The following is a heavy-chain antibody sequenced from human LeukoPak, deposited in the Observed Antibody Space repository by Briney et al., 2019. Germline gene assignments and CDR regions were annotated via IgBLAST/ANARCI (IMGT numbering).Heavy chain of an antibody. J-gene: IGHJ4*02. V-gene: IGHV1-2*02. CDR2: INPNSGGT. CDR3: ARDTTPLYSSGWYESY. CDR1: GYTFTGYY. Sequence: ASVKVSCKASGYTFTGYYMHWVRQAPGQGLEWMGWINPNSGGTNYAQKFQGRVTMTRDTSISTAYMELSRLRSDDTAVYYCARDTTPLYSSGWYESYWGQGTLVTVSS. D-gene: IGHD6-19*01.